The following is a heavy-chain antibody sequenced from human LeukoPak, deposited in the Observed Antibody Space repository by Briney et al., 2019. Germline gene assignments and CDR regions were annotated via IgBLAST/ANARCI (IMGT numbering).Heavy chain of an antibody. CDR3: AKITVATTPNY. Sequence: GGSLRLSCAASGLTFSSYAMNWVRQASGKGLEWVSGITDNGRKTYYADSVKGRFSISRDNSKSTLYLQMSDLRAEDTAVYYCAKITVATTPNYWGQGTLVTVSS. CDR1: GLTFSSYA. D-gene: IGHD3-10*01. CDR2: ITDNGRKT. J-gene: IGHJ4*02. V-gene: IGHV3-23*01.